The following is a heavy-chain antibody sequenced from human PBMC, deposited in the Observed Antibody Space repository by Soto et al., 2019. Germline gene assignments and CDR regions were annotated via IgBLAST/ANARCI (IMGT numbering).Heavy chain of an antibody. J-gene: IGHJ5*02. D-gene: IGHD6-19*01. Sequence: PGGSLRLSCAASGFTFSSYWMHWVRQAPGKGLVWVSRINSDGSSTSYADSVKGRFTISRDNAKNTLYLQMNSLRAEDTAVYYCGRHRGSLVAVAGQNWFDHWGQGTLVTVSS. V-gene: IGHV3-74*01. CDR1: GFTFSSYW. CDR3: GRHRGSLVAVAGQNWFDH. CDR2: INSDGSST.